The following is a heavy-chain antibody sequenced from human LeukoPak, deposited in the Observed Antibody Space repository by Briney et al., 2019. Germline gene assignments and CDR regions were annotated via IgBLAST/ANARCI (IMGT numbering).Heavy chain of an antibody. CDR2: IYYSGST. CDR1: GGSISSGDYY. V-gene: IGHV4-30-4*08. J-gene: IGHJ4*02. D-gene: IGHD5-24*01. Sequence: SQTLSLTCTVSGGSISSGDYYWSWIRQPPGKGLEWIGYIYYSGSTYYNPSLKSRVTISVDTSKNQFSLKLSSVTAADTAAYYCARDRDGYNKIDYWGQGTLVTVSS. CDR3: ARDRDGYNKIDY.